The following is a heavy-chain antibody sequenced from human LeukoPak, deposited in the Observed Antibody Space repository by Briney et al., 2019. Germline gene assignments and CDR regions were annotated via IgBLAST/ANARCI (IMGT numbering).Heavy chain of an antibody. CDR3: AIKAKGDY. D-gene: IGHD3-10*01. V-gene: IGHV3-23*01. Sequence: GGSLRLSCVASGFPLSSFAMSWVRQTPERGLEWVSATSSSDSGTYHADSVKGRFTISRDNLKNTLYLQMNFLRAEDTAVYYCAIKAKGDYWGQGTLVTVSS. J-gene: IGHJ4*02. CDR2: TSSSDSGT. CDR1: GFPLSSFA.